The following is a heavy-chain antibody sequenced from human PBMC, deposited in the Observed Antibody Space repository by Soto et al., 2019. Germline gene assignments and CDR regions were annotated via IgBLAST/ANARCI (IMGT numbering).Heavy chain of an antibody. V-gene: IGHV4-59*01. D-gene: IGHD1-26*01. J-gene: IGHJ4*02. CDR1: GGSISSYY. Sequence: SETLSLTCTVSGGSISSYYWSWIRQPPGKGLEWIGYIYYSGSTNYNPSLKSRVTISVDTSKNQFSLKLSSVTAADTAVYYCARDKWELLLDYWGQGTLVTVSS. CDR3: ARDKWELLLDY. CDR2: IYYSGST.